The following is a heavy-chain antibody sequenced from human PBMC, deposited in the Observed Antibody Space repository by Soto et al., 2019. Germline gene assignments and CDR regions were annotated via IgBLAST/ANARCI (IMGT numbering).Heavy chain of an antibody. V-gene: IGHV4-59*01. CDR2: GST. CDR3: ARASGYSVENAYYYYYGTDV. D-gene: IGHD2-15*01. Sequence: GSTNYNPSLKSRVTISVDTSKNQFSLKLSSVTAADTAVYYCARASGYSVENAYYYYYGTDVWGQGTTVTVSS. J-gene: IGHJ6*02.